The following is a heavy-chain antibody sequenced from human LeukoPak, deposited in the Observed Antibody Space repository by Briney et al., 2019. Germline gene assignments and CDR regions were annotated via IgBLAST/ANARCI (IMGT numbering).Heavy chain of an antibody. V-gene: IGHV3-30-3*01. D-gene: IGHD6-19*01. Sequence: GGSLRLSCAASGFTFSSYAMHWVRQAPGKGLEWVAVISYDGSNKYYADSVKGRFTTSRDNSKNTLYLQMNSLRAEDTAVYYCARHSAEVEQWLVPAFDIWGQGTMVTVSS. J-gene: IGHJ3*02. CDR2: ISYDGSNK. CDR3: ARHSAEVEQWLVPAFDI. CDR1: GFTFSSYA.